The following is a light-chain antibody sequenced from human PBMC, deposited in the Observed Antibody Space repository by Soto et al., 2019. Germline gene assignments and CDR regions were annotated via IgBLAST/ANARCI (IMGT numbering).Light chain of an antibody. J-gene: IGLJ2*01. V-gene: IGLV2-23*03. CDR3: CSYAGSSTFDVV. Sequence: QPVLTQPASMSGSPGQSITISCTGTSSDVGSYNLVSWYQQHPGKAPKLMIYEGSKRPSGVSNRFSGSKSGNTASLTISGLQAEDEADYYCCSYAGSSTFDVVFGGGTKLTVL. CDR2: EGS. CDR1: SSDVGSYNL.